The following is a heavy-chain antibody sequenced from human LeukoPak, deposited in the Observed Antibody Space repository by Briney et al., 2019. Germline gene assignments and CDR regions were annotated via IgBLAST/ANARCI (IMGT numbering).Heavy chain of an antibody. Sequence: GASVKVSCKASGYTFTSYGISWVRQAPGQGLEWMGWINSNSGGTNYAQKFQGRVTMTRDTSISTAYMELSRLRSDDTAVYYCARVTLNYGDPFDYWGQGTLVTVSS. J-gene: IGHJ4*02. V-gene: IGHV1-2*02. D-gene: IGHD4-17*01. CDR2: INSNSGGT. CDR3: ARVTLNYGDPFDY. CDR1: GYTFTSYG.